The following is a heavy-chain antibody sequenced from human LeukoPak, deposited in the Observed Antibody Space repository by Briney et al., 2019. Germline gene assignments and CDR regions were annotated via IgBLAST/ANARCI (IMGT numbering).Heavy chain of an antibody. CDR2: ISPDKT. V-gene: IGHV3-23*01. D-gene: IGHD3-10*01. CDR3: VKEHVDRAFTRSFEI. CDR1: GFSFSTNP. J-gene: IGHJ3*02. Sequence: PGGSLRLSCAASGFSFSTNPMSWVRQAPGKGLEWVSAISPDKTYYADSVKGRLTISRDNYKNTVDLQFNSLRAEDTAKYYCVKEHVDRAFTRSFEIWGQGTVVTVSS.